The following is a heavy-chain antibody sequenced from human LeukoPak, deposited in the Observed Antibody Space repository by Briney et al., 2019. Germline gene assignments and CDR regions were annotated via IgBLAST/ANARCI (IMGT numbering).Heavy chain of an antibody. CDR2: ISAYSGNT. CDR3: ARVGGMGAAGTHFDY. CDR1: GYTFTSYG. J-gene: IGHJ4*02. Sequence: ASVKVSCKASGYTFTSYGISWVRQAPGQGLEWMGWISAYSGNTNYAQKLQGRVTMTTDTSTSTAYMELRSLRSDDTAVYYCARVGGMGAAGTHFDYWGQGTLVTVSS. D-gene: IGHD6-13*01. V-gene: IGHV1-18*01.